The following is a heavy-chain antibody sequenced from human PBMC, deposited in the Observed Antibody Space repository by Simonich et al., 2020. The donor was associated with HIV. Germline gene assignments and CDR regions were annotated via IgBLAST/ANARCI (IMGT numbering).Heavy chain of an antibody. Sequence: QVQLQKWGAGLLKPSETLSLTCAVYGGSFSGYYWSWIRQPQGKGLEWIGEINHSGSTNYNPSLKSRVTISVDTSKNQFSLKLSSVTAADTAVYYCARGFYQRLYYFDYWGQGTLVTVSS. CDR1: GGSFSGYY. CDR3: ARGFYQRLYYFDY. J-gene: IGHJ4*02. V-gene: IGHV4-34*01. D-gene: IGHD2-2*01. CDR2: INHSGST.